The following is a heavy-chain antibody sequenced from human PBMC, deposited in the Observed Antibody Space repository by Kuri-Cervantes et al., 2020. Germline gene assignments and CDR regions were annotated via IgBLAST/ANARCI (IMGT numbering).Heavy chain of an antibody. CDR1: GGSFSGYY. J-gene: IGHJ4*02. V-gene: IGHV4-34*01. Sequence: GSLRLSCAVYGGSFSGYYWSWIRQPPGKGLEWIGEINHSGSINYNPSLKSRVTISVDTSKNQFSLKLSSVTAADTAVYYCARGVPEGGSYYWSPRARFDYWGQGTLATVSS. CDR2: INHSGSI. CDR3: ARGVPEGGSYYWSPRARFDY. D-gene: IGHD1-26*01.